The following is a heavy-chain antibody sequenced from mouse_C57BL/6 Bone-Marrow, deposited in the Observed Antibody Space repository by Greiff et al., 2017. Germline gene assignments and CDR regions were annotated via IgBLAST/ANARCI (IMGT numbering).Heavy chain of an antibody. CDR2: SSNKANDYTT. Sequence: EVKLVESGGGLVQSGRSLRLSCATSGFPFSDFYMEWVRQAPGKGLEWIAASSNKANDYTTDYSASVKGRFIVSRDTSQSILYLQMNALRAENTANYYGASDAVITTVVAHWYFDVWGTGTTVTVSS. V-gene: IGHV7-1*01. D-gene: IGHD1-1*01. J-gene: IGHJ1*03. CDR3: ASDAVITTVVAHWYFDV. CDR1: GFPFSDFY.